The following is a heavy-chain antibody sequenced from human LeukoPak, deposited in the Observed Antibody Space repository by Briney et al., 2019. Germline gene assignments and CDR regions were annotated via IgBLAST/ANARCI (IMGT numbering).Heavy chain of an antibody. J-gene: IGHJ4*02. CDR2: IHGNGTFT. CDR3: ARDLVLGSGSYGQ. CDR1: GFTFSTYW. D-gene: IGHD3-10*01. Sequence: GGSLRLSCAASGFTFSTYWMHWVRQAPGKGLVWVSRIHGNGTFTTSADSVKGRFTISRDNAQNMVYLQMNSLRVEDTAVYYCARDLVLGSGSYGQWGQGTLVTVSS. V-gene: IGHV3-74*01.